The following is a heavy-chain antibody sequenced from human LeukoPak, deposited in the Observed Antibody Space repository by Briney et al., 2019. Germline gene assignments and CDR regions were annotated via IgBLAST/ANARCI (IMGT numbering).Heavy chain of an antibody. CDR1: GFIVSSSY. CDR3: ARDGNSLLGGDY. CDR2: IYSGGST. D-gene: IGHD4-23*01. Sequence: VGSLRLSGAASGFIVSSSYMSWVRQAPGKGLEWVSIIYSGGSTYYADSMKGRFSISRDKSKNTLYLQMNSLRAEDTAVYYCARDGNSLLGGDYWGQGTLVTVSS. J-gene: IGHJ4*02. V-gene: IGHV3-66*01.